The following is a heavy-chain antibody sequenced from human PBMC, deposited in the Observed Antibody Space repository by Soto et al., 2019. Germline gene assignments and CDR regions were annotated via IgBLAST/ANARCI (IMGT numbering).Heavy chain of an antibody. Sequence: PSETLSLTCTVSGGSIIGFYWSCIRQPAWKGLEWIGRIYSSGNTNYNPSLKSRVTMSVDTSTNKFSLILPSVTAADTAVYYCARVGGGVWTPGREPWAQGSPVTVSS. CDR1: GGSIIGFY. CDR2: IYSSGNT. J-gene: IGHJ5*02. D-gene: IGHD3-16*01. CDR3: ARVGGGVWTPGREP. V-gene: IGHV4-4*07.